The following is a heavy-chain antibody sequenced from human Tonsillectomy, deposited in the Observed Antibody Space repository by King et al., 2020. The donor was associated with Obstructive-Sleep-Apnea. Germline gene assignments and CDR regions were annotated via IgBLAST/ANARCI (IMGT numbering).Heavy chain of an antibody. J-gene: IGHJ4*02. CDR2: TSYDGTHE. V-gene: IGHV3-30*04. D-gene: IGHD3-22*01. CDR1: GFTFSSYA. CDR3: ARDGTNYYDSTGYYYPNY. Sequence: VQLVESGGGVVQPGGSLRLSCAASGFTFSSYAMHWVRQAPGKGLEWVALTSYDGTHEYYADSVKGRFTISRDNSKNTLFLQMNRLKAEDTAVYYCARDGTNYYDSTGYYYPNYWGQGALVTVSS.